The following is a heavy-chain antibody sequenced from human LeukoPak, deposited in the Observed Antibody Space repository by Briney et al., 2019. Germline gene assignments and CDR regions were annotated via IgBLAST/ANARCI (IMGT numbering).Heavy chain of an antibody. CDR2: IHHSASP. D-gene: IGHD5-18*01. CDR1: GASITSNW. Sequence: SETLSLTCAVSGASITSNWWSWVRQSPGKGLEWIGEIHHSASPNYNTSLKSRVTISVDTSKNQFSLKLSSVTAADTAVYYCARTRGLRGYSYGYWGYWGQGTLVTVSS. CDR3: ARTRGLRGYSYGYWGY. J-gene: IGHJ4*02. V-gene: IGHV4-4*02.